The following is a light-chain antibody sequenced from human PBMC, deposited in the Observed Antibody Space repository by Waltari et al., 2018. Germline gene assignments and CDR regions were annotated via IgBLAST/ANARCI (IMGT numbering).Light chain of an antibody. V-gene: IGLV2-23*01. J-gene: IGLJ2*01. CDR2: EST. CDR3: CSFAGSSPHVV. CDR1: SSGVGPYNL. Sequence: QSVLTQSASVSGSPGQSMTIPCSGPSSGVGPYNLVLWYQHHPGKAPKLMIYESTKRPSGVSNRFSGSKSCNTASLTISGLQAEDEADYYCCSFAGSSPHVVLGGGTKLTVL.